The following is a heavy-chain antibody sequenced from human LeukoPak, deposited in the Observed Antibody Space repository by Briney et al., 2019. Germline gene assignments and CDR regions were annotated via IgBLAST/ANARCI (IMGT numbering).Heavy chain of an antibody. J-gene: IGHJ4*02. Sequence: SETLSLTCTVSGYSITSGYFWGWFRPPPGRGLGWIGIIYHRGNTYYTPSLRSRVTTSVETSKNQSSLRLTSVTATDTAVYYCVRDVDYWGPGTPVTVSS. CDR1: GYSITSGYF. CDR2: IYHRGNT. CDR3: VRDVDY. V-gene: IGHV4-38-2*02.